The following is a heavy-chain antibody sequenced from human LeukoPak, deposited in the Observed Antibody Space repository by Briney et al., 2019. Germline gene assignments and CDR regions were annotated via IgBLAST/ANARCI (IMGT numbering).Heavy chain of an antibody. D-gene: IGHD3-3*01. CDR2: IGCRSNRI. Sequence: GGSVRLSCAASGFTFSSYGMHWVRQAPGKGLEWVSYIGCRSNRIYYADSVKGRFTISRDNAKNSLYLQMSSLRAEDTAVYYCAKVARMTIFGVVPDGFDNWGQGTLVIVSS. CDR1: GFTFSSYG. J-gene: IGHJ4*02. V-gene: IGHV3-48*04. CDR3: AKVARMTIFGVVPDGFDN.